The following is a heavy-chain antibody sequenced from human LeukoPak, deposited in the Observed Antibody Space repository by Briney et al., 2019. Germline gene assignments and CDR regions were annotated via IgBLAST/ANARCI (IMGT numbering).Heavy chain of an antibody. Sequence: ASVKVSCKASGGTFSSYAISWVRQASGQGLEWMGRIIPILGIANYAQKFQGRVTITADKSTSTAYMELSSLRSEDTAVYYCAREVYYDSSGSHGPYYYYYGMDVWGQGTTVTVSS. CDR1: GGTFSSYA. CDR3: AREVYYDSSGSHGPYYYYYGMDV. J-gene: IGHJ6*02. CDR2: IIPILGIA. V-gene: IGHV1-69*04. D-gene: IGHD3-22*01.